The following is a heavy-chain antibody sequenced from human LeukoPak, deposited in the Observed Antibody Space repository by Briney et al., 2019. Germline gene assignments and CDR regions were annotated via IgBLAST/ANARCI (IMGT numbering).Heavy chain of an antibody. Sequence: GGSLRLSCAASGFTFRSYYMHWVRQAPGKGLVWVSRINSDGSSTSYADSVKGRFTISRDNATLYLQMNSLRAEDTAVYYCATVKQQWLVVGFDYWGQGTLVTVSS. CDR2: INSDGSST. V-gene: IGHV3-74*01. CDR1: GFTFRSYY. J-gene: IGHJ4*02. D-gene: IGHD6-19*01. CDR3: ATVKQQWLVVGFDY.